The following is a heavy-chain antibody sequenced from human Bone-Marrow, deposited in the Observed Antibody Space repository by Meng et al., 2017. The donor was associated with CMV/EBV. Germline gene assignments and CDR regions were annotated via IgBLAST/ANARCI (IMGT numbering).Heavy chain of an antibody. CDR2: IVVGSGNT. J-gene: IGHJ6*02. CDR3: AADSISNEYGMDV. CDR1: GFTFTSSA. Sequence: SVKVSCKASGFTFTSSAVQWVRQARGQRLEWIGWIVVGSGNTNYAQKFQERVTITRDMSTSTAYMELSSLRSEDTAVYYCAADSISNEYGMDVWGPGTTVTVSS. D-gene: IGHD1-14*01. V-gene: IGHV1-58*01.